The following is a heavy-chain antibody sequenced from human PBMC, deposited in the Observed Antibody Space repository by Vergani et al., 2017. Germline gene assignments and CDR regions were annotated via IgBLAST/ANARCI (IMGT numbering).Heavy chain of an antibody. CDR1: GYTFTGYY. CDR3: ARTTKIGAFDI. Sequence: QVQLVQSGAEVKKPGASVKVSCKASGYTFTGYYMHWVRQAPGQGLEWMGWINPNSCGTNYAQKFQGRVTMTRXTSISTAYMELGRLRSDDTAVYYCARTTKIGAFDIWGQGTMVTVSS. CDR2: INPNSCGT. D-gene: IGHD1-1*01. V-gene: IGHV1-2*02. J-gene: IGHJ3*02.